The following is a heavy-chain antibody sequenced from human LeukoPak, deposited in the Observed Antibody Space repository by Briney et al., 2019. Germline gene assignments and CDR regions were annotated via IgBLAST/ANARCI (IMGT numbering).Heavy chain of an antibody. CDR2: ISYDGSNK. Sequence: GRSLRLSCAASGFTFSSYGMHWVRQAPGKGLEWVAVISYDGSNKYYADSVKGRFTISRDNSKNTLYLQMNSLRAEDTAVYYCAKSTYYGDYGYYYGMDVWGQGTTVTVSS. J-gene: IGHJ6*02. D-gene: IGHD4-17*01. CDR1: GFTFSSYG. CDR3: AKSTYYGDYGYYYGMDV. V-gene: IGHV3-30*18.